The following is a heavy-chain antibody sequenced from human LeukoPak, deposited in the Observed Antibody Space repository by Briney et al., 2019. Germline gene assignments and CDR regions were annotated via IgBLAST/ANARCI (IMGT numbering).Heavy chain of an antibody. D-gene: IGHD4-23*01. J-gene: IGHJ4*02. Sequence: TPSETLSLTCAVSGGSISSSNWWSWVRQPPGKGLEWIGEIYHSGSTNYNPSLKSRVTISVDTSKNQFSLKLSSVTAADTAVYYCARTNYGGNSVGLDYWGQGTLVTVSS. CDR1: GGSISSSNW. CDR2: IYHSGST. V-gene: IGHV4-4*02. CDR3: ARTNYGGNSVGLDY.